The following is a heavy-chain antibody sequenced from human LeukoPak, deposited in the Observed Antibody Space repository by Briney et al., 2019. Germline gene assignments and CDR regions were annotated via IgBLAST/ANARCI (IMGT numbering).Heavy chain of an antibody. Sequence: SVKVSCKASGGTFSSYAISWVRQAPGQGLEWMGRIIPILGIANYAQKFQGRVTITADKSTSTAYMELSSLRSEDTAVYYCARDPARFVVVTAIFDYWGQGTLVTVSS. CDR2: IIPILGIA. CDR1: GGTFSSYA. D-gene: IGHD2-21*02. J-gene: IGHJ4*02. CDR3: ARDPARFVVVTAIFDY. V-gene: IGHV1-69*04.